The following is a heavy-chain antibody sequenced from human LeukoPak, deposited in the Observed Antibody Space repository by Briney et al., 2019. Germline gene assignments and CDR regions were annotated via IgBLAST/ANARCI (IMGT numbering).Heavy chain of an antibody. V-gene: IGHV3-23*01. D-gene: IGHD6-13*01. CDR2: ISGSGGST. J-gene: IGHJ4*02. Sequence: GGSLRLSCAASGFTFSSYAMSWVRQAPGKGLEWVSAISGSGGSTYYADSVKGRFTISRDNSKNTLYLQMNSLRAEDTAVYYCAKIVVPRTAAAGIDYWGQGTLVTVSS. CDR3: AKIVVPRTAAAGIDY. CDR1: GFTFSSYA.